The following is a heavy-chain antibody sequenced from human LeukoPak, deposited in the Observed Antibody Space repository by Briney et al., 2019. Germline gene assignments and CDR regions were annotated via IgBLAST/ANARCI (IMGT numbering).Heavy chain of an antibody. CDR1: GGSISSSSYY. J-gene: IGHJ5*02. V-gene: IGHV4-61*05. Sequence: SETLSLTCTVSGGSISSSSYYWAWLRQPPGKGLEWIGYIYYSGSTNYNPSLKSRVTISVDTSKNQFSLKLSSVTAADTAVYYCARVISTYYGVWSGYCNWFDPWGQGTLVTVSS. D-gene: IGHD3-3*01. CDR3: ARVISTYYGVWSGYCNWFDP. CDR2: IYYSGST.